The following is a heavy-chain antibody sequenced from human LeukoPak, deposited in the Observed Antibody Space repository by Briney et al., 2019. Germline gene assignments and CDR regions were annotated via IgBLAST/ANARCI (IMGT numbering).Heavy chain of an antibody. V-gene: IGHV4-59*01. J-gene: IGHJ4*02. CDR1: GGSISSYY. Sequence: SETLSLTCTVSGGSISSYYWSWIRQPPGKGLEWIGYIYYSGSTNYNPSLKSRVTISVDTSKNQFSLKLSSVTAADTAVYYCAGGMWETYFDYWGQGTLVTVSS. D-gene: IGHD1-26*01. CDR2: IYYSGST. CDR3: AGGMWETYFDY.